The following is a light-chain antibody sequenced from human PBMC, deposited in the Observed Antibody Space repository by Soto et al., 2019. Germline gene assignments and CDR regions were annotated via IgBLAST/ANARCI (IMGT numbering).Light chain of an antibody. CDR3: QQRSNWPPSFT. CDR1: QSVRSN. J-gene: IGKJ3*01. V-gene: IGKV3-15*01. Sequence: EVVMTQSPATLSVAPGERVTLSCRASQSVRSNLSWYQQKPGQSPRLLIYGASTRATGIPARFSGSGSGTEFTLTISSLQSEDFAVYYCQQRSNWPPSFTFGPGTKVDIK. CDR2: GAS.